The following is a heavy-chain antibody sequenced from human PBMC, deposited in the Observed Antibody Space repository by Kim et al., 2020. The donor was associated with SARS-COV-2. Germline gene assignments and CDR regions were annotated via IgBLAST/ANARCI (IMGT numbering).Heavy chain of an antibody. V-gene: IGHV3-33*01. CDR1: GFTFSRHG. Sequence: GGSLRLSCAASGFTFSRHGMHWVRQAPGKGLEWVAITWQDGNNKFYSDSVKGRFTISRDNSMNILYLQMNGLRAEDTAVYYCARDEENAGYLIDYWGQGTLVTVSS. CDR3: ARDEENAGYLIDY. D-gene: IGHD3-9*01. J-gene: IGHJ4*02. CDR2: TWQDGNNK.